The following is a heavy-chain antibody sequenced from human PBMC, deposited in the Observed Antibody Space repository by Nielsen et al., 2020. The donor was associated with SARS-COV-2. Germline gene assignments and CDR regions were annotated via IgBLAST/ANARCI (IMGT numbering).Heavy chain of an antibody. Sequence: ASVKVSCKASGYTFTSYDINWVRQAPGQGLEWMGWINPDSGGTDYAQKFQGRVTMTRDTSISTAYMELTWLRSDDTAVYYCAAEVGGSYFDYWGQGTLVTVSS. J-gene: IGHJ4*02. CDR2: INPDSGGT. CDR1: GYTFTSYD. CDR3: AAEVGGSYFDY. V-gene: IGHV1-2*02. D-gene: IGHD1-26*01.